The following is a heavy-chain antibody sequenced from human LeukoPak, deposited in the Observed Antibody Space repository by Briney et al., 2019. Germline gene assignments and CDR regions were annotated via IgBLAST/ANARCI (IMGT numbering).Heavy chain of an antibody. CDR3: ARDAGYRPTKRFDY. V-gene: IGHV4-30-2*01. CDR1: GGSISSGGYY. J-gene: IGHJ4*02. CDR2: INHSGST. Sequence: SQTLSLTCAVSGGSISSGGYYWSWIRQPPGKGLEWIGEINHSGSTNYNPSLKSRVTISVDTSKNQFSLKLSSVTAADTAVYYCARDAGYRPTKRFDYWGQGTLVTVSS. D-gene: IGHD3-16*02.